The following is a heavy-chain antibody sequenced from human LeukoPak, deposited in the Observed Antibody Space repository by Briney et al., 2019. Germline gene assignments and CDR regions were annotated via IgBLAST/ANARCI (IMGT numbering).Heavy chain of an antibody. Sequence: GGSLGLSCAVSGFTFRNYAMTWVRRAPGKGLEWVAGISAGGGSTYYADSVKGRFTISRDNSKNMLYLQLNSLRAEDTAVYYCAKGDPPTYYDILTGQDYWGQGTLVTVSS. V-gene: IGHV3-23*01. CDR3: AKGDPPTYYDILTGQDY. J-gene: IGHJ4*02. D-gene: IGHD3-9*01. CDR1: GFTFRNYA. CDR2: ISAGGGST.